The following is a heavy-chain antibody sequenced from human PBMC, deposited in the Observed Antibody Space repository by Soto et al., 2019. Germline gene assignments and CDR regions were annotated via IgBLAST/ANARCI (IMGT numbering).Heavy chain of an antibody. CDR2: IIPIFGTA. D-gene: IGHD3-3*01. CDR3: ARVPFGDGYNPFDY. J-gene: IGHJ4*02. V-gene: IGHV1-69*12. CDR1: GGTFSSYA. Sequence: QVQLVQSGAEVKKPGSSVKVSCKASGGTFSSYAISWVRQAPGQGLEWMGGIIPIFGTANYAQKFQGRVTITADESTSTAYMELSSLRSDDTAVYYCARVPFGDGYNPFDYWGQGTLVTVSS.